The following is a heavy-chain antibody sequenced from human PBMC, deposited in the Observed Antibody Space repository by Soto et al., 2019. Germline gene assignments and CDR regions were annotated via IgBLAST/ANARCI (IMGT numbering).Heavy chain of an antibody. V-gene: IGHV3-30*18. D-gene: IGHD6-19*01. CDR1: GFTFSSYG. CDR3: AKGGFRSSGWPTNYYELGY. Sequence: PGGSLRLSCAASGFTFSSYGMHWVRQAPGKGLEWVAVISYDGSNKYYADSVKGRFTISRDNSKNTLYLQMNSLRAEDTAVYYCAKGGFRSSGWPTNYYELGYWGQGTLVTVSS. J-gene: IGHJ4*02. CDR2: ISYDGSNK.